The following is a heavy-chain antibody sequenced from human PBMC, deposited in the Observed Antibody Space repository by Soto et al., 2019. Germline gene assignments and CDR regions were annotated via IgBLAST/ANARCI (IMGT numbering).Heavy chain of an antibody. V-gene: IGHV1-69*01. Sequence: QVQLVQSGAEVQKPGSSVKVSCKASGGTFSSYAISWXXQAPGQGLEWMGGIIPIFGTANYAQKFQGRVTITADESTSTAYMELSSLRSXDTAVYYCARDDPYSSSSGYYYYGMDVWGQGTTVTVSS. D-gene: IGHD6-6*01. CDR2: IIPIFGTA. J-gene: IGHJ6*02. CDR3: ARDDPYSSSSGYYYYGMDV. CDR1: GGTFSSYA.